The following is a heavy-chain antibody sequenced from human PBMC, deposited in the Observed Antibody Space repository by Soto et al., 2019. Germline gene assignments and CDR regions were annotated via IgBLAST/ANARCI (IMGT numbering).Heavy chain of an antibody. V-gene: IGHV1-69*06. J-gene: IGHJ3*02. D-gene: IGHD2-2*01. CDR3: ATLYCSSTSCSRKGAFDI. Sequence: SVTVSCKASGGTFSSYAISWVRQAPGQGLEWMGGIIPIFGTANYAQKFQGRVTITADKSTSTAYMELSSLRSEDTAVYYCATLYCSSTSCSRKGAFDIWGQGTMVTVS. CDR2: IIPIFGTA. CDR1: GGTFSSYA.